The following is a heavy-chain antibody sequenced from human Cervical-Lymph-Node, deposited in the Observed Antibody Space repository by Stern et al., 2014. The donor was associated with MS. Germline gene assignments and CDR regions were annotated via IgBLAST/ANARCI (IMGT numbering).Heavy chain of an antibody. V-gene: IGHV5-51*01. Sequence: EVQLVESGAEVRKSGESLKISCKGSGDYFTDFWIGWVRQMPGKGLELMGIIYPGDSDTRYSPSFQGQVTMSADKSISTAYLQWSSLKASDTAMYYCARKRLYRSSASYDAFDIWGQGTLVTVSS. CDR2: IYPGDSDT. CDR1: GDYFTDFW. J-gene: IGHJ3*02. D-gene: IGHD6-19*01. CDR3: ARKRLYRSSASYDAFDI.